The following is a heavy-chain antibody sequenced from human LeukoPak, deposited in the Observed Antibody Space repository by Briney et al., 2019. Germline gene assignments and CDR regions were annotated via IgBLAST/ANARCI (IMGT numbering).Heavy chain of an antibody. D-gene: IGHD3-10*01. CDR2: ISAYNGNT. CDR1: GYTFTSYG. J-gene: IGHJ5*02. CDR3: ARGPGSGSYYGVWFDP. Sequence: GASVKVSCKASGYTFTSYGISWVRQPPGQGLEWMGWISAYNGNTNYAQKLQGSVTMTTDTSTSTAYMELRSLRSEDTAVYYCARGPGSGSYYGVWFDPWGQGTLVTVSS. V-gene: IGHV1-18*01.